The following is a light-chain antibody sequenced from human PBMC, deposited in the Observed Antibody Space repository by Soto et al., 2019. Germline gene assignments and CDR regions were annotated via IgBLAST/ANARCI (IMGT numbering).Light chain of an antibody. CDR3: QQRNSYPIT. V-gene: IGKV1-9*01. Sequence: DIQLTQSPSLLSASVGDRVTITCRASQGIGSSLAWYHQKAGKAPKLLIHTASTMQSGVPSRFSGSGSGTEFTLTITSLKPEDFATYYCQQRNSYPITFGQGTRLEIK. J-gene: IGKJ5*01. CDR2: TAS. CDR1: QGIGSS.